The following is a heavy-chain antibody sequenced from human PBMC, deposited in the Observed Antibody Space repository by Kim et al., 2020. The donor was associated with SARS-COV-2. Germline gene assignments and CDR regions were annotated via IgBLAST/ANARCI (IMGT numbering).Heavy chain of an antibody. CDR2: INHSGST. V-gene: IGHV4-34*01. D-gene: IGHD6-19*01. Sequence: SETLSLTCAVYGGSFSGYYWSWIRQPPGKGLEWIGEINHSGSTNYNPSLKSRVTISVDTSKNQFSLKLSSVTAADTAVYYWARGPDFPIAVAGYFDYWGQGTLVTVSS. CDR1: GGSFSGYY. CDR3: ARGPDFPIAVAGYFDY. J-gene: IGHJ4*02.